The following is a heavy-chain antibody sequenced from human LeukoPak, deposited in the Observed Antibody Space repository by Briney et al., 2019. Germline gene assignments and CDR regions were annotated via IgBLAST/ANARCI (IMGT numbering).Heavy chain of an antibody. D-gene: IGHD6-6*01. CDR2: IKQDGSEK. J-gene: IGHJ4*02. CDR1: GFTFSSYW. Sequence: PGGSLRLSCAVSGFTFSSYWMSWVRQAPGKGPEWVANIKQDGSEKYYVDSVKGRFTISRDNAKNSLYLQMNSLRAEDTAVYYCTRGSSSSGLDYWGQGTLVTVSS. V-gene: IGHV3-7*01. CDR3: TRGSSSSGLDY.